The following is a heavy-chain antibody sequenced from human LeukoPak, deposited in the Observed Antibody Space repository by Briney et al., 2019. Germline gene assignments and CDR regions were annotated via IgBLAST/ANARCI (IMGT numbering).Heavy chain of an antibody. V-gene: IGHV3-9*01. CDR1: GFTFDDYA. CDR2: ISWNSGSST. J-gene: IGHJ4*02. Sequence: GGSLRLSCAASGFTFDDYAMHWVRQAPGKGLEWVSGISWNSGSSTYYADSVEGRFTISRDNAKNSLYLQMNSLRPEDTALYYCARDSGGGYFDFWGQGTLVTVSS. CDR3: ARDSGGGYFDF.